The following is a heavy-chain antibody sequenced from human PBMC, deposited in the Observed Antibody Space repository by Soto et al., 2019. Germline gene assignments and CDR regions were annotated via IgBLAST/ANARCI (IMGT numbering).Heavy chain of an antibody. CDR2: IAGSGGMT. CDR1: GFTFSSYA. D-gene: IGHD2-15*01. Sequence: PGGSLRLSCAASGFTFSSYAMTWVRLAPGRGLEWVATIAGSGGMTYYTNSVRGRFTISRDNSKNTVSLQMSSLRAEDTAMYFCAKVNFFDTPGTFDVWGQWTPVTVSS. CDR3: AKVNFFDTPGTFDV. V-gene: IGHV3-23*01. J-gene: IGHJ3*01.